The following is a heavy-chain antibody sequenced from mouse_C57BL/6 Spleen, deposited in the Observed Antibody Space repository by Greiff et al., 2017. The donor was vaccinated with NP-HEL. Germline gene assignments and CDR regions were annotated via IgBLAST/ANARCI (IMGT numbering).Heavy chain of an antibody. V-gene: IGHV1-42*01. CDR2: INPSTGGT. CDR1: GYSFTGYY. Sequence: EVQLQQSGPELVKPGASVKISCKASGYSFTGYYMNWVKQSPEKSLEWIGEINPSTGGTTYNQKFKAKATLTVDKSSSTAYMQLKSLTSEDSAVYYCARFTTVVGYFDVWGTGTTVTVSS. J-gene: IGHJ1*03. D-gene: IGHD1-1*01. CDR3: ARFTTVVGYFDV.